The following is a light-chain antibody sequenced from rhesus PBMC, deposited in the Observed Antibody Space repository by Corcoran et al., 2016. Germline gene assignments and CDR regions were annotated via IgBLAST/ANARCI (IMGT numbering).Light chain of an antibody. CDR3: MQGIEFPWT. CDR2: EVS. V-gene: IGKV2-104*02. CDR1: QSLLDSEDGNTY. Sequence: DIVMTQTPLSLPVTPGEPASISCRSSQSLLDSEDGNTYLDWYLQKPGQSPQLLIYEVSNRASGVPDRFSGSGSETDLTLKISRVEAEDVGVYYCMQGIEFPWTFGQGTKVEIK. J-gene: IGKJ1*01.